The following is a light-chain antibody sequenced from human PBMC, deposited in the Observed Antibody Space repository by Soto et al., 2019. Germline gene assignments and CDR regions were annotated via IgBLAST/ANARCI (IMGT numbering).Light chain of an antibody. Sequence: EIVLTQSPGTLSLSPGERATLSCRASQSVSSSYLAWYQQQPGQAPRRLIHGASSRATGSPDRFSGSGSGTDITLTISRREPEDFAVYYCQQYGSSPITFGQGTRLEIK. CDR3: QQYGSSPIT. CDR1: QSVSSSY. J-gene: IGKJ5*01. CDR2: GAS. V-gene: IGKV3-20*01.